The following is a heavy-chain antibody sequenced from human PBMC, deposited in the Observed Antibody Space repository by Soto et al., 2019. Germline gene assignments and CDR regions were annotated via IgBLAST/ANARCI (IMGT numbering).Heavy chain of an antibody. Sequence: GGSLRLSCAASGFTFSTYSMIWVRQAPGKGLEWLSYISPSSTAIFYADSVKGRFTISRDNAKNSVYLQVNSLRDEDTAVYYCAVAPHYYAMDVWGQGTTVTVSS. J-gene: IGHJ6*02. CDR1: GFTFSTYS. V-gene: IGHV3-48*02. CDR3: AVAPHYYAMDV. D-gene: IGHD2-21*01. CDR2: ISPSSTAI.